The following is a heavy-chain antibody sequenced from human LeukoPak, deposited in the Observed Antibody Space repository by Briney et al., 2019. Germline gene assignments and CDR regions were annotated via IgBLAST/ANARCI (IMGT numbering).Heavy chain of an antibody. CDR3: ARGALAGAGFDAFDI. CDR1: GFTFNDYA. D-gene: IGHD6-19*01. V-gene: IGHV3-30*02. J-gene: IGHJ3*02. Sequence: GGSLRLSCAASGFTFNDYAMHWVRQAPGKGLEWVAFIRYDGSNKYYADSVKGRFTISRDNSRNTLHLQMNSLRAEDTPVYYCARGALAGAGFDAFDIWGQGTMVTVSS. CDR2: IRYDGSNK.